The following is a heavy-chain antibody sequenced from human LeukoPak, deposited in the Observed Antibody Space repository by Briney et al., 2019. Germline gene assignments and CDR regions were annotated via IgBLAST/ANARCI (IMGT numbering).Heavy chain of an antibody. J-gene: IGHJ4*02. V-gene: IGHV3-11*05. CDR3: ARERWENPTY. CDR1: GFAFSGFY. CDR2: ISGNSNHI. Sequence: GGSLRLSCAASGFAFSGFYMHWVRQAPGKGLEWVSYISGNSNHISYADSVKGRFTISRDNAKNSLYLQMNSLRPEDTAVYYCARERWENPTYWGQGTLVSVSS. D-gene: IGHD1-26*01.